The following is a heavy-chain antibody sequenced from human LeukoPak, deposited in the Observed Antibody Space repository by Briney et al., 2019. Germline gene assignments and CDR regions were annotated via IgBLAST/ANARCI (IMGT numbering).Heavy chain of an antibody. V-gene: IGHV3-23*01. D-gene: IGHD6-13*01. J-gene: IGHJ5*02. CDR3: AKEPGIAAAGRGGWFDP. CDR1: VYTFTSYG. CDR2: ISGSGGST. Sequence: SRKASVYTFTSYGISWVRHAPGKGLEWVSAISGSGGSTYYADSVKGRFTISRDNSKNTLYLQMNSLIAEDTAVYYCAKEPGIAAAGRGGWFDPWGEGTLVTVSS.